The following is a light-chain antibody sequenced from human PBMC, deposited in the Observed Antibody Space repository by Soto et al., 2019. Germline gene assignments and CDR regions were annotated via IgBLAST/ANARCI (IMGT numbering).Light chain of an antibody. CDR2: GAS. J-gene: IGKJ5*01. CDR1: QSVSSSY. Sequence: EIVLTQSPCTLSLSPGERATLSFRASQSVSSSYLAWYQQKPGQAPRLLIYGASSRATGIPDRFSGSGSGTDFTLTISRLEPEDFAVYYCQQYGSSRPFGQGTRLEIK. CDR3: QQYGSSRP. V-gene: IGKV3-20*01.